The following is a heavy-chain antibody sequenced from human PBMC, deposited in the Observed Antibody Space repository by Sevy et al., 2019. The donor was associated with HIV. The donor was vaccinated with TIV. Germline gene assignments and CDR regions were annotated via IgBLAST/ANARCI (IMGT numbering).Heavy chain of an antibody. CDR2: ISSSSSYI. D-gene: IGHD3-9*01. V-gene: IGHV3-21*01. CDR1: GFTFSNYS. CDR3: ARDLLDFRYYDILTGYYFSFIMDY. Sequence: GGSLKLSCAASGFTFSNYSMNWVRQAPGKGLEWVSSISSSSSYIYYADSVKGRFTISRDNAKNSLYLQMNSLRAEDTAVYYCARDLLDFRYYDILTGYYFSFIMDYWGQGTLVTVSS. J-gene: IGHJ4*02.